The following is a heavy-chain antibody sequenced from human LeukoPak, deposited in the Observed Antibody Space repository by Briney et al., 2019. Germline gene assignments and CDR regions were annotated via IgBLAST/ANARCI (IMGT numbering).Heavy chain of an antibody. CDR3: ARHPDHWFDP. CDR1: GCTFSRYW. Sequence: GGALRLSCAASGCTFSRYWMTGLRQAPGKGLEWVANIKQDGSEKRYVDSVKGRFTISRDNAKNSLYLQMNSLRAEDTAVYYCARHPDHWFDPWGQGTLVTVSS. CDR2: IKQDGSEK. V-gene: IGHV3-7*01. J-gene: IGHJ5*02.